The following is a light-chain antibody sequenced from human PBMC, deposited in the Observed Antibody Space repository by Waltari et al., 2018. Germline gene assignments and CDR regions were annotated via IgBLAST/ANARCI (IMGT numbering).Light chain of an antibody. V-gene: IGKV1-17*01. CDR1: QHISNY. CDR2: SAS. Sequence: DIQMTQSPSSLSASVGDRVTITCRAGQHISNYLSWYQQRPGKAPQRLIFSASILESGVPSRFSGSGSGTEFTLIINTLQSDDFASYYCLQYNTKPWTFGQGTKVEIK. J-gene: IGKJ1*01. CDR3: LQYNTKPWT.